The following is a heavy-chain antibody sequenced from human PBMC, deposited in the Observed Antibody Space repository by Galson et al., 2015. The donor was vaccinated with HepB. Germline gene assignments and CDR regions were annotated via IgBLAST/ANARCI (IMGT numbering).Heavy chain of an antibody. CDR2: IWYDGSQK. J-gene: IGHJ6*02. CDR3: VRDSDFCGFDV. CDR1: GFPFSDYG. Sequence: SLRLSCATSGFPFSDYGMHWVRQAPGKGLEWLAVIWYDGSQKFHEDSVEGRFTISRDNSKNMLFLQMDSLRVDDTAVYFCVRDSDFCGFDVCGQGTRVTVSS. V-gene: IGHV3-33*01. D-gene: IGHD2-21*02.